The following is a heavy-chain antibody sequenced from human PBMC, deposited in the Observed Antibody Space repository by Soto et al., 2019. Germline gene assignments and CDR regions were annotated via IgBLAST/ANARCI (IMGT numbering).Heavy chain of an antibody. D-gene: IGHD3-22*01. V-gene: IGHV3-53*04. CDR2: IYSGGST. J-gene: IGHJ4*02. CDR1: GFTVSSNY. CDR3: ARDGYDSSGYSSSLDY. Sequence: GGSLRLSCAASGFTVSSNYMSWVRQAPGKGLEWVSVIYSGGSTYYADSVKGRFTISRHNSKNTLYLQMNSLRAGDTAVYYCARDGYDSSGYSSSLDYWGQGTLVTVSS.